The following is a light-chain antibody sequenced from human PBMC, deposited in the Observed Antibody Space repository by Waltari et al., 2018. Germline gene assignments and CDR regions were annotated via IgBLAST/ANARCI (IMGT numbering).Light chain of an antibody. CDR3: QQYYNSPLT. J-gene: IGKJ4*01. Sequence: DIVMTQSPDSLAVSLGERATINCKSSQSVLYSSNNKNYLAWYQQKPGQPPKVLIYWASTRESGVPDRFTGGGSGTDFTLTISSLQAEDVAVYYCQQYYNSPLTFGGGTKVEIK. CDR2: WAS. CDR1: QSVLYSSNNKNY. V-gene: IGKV4-1*01.